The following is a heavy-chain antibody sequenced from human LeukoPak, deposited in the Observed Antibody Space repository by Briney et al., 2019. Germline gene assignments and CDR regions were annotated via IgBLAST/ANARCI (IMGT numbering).Heavy chain of an antibody. CDR2: IYSGGST. J-gene: IGHJ4*02. V-gene: IGHV3-53*01. Sequence: GGPLRLSCEGSGFIFYEYGMSWVRQAPGKGLEWVSVIYSGGSTYYADSVKGRFTISRDNSKNTLYLQMNSLRAEDTAVYYCAREEFLGSGNDYWGQGTLVTVSS. D-gene: IGHD3-10*01. CDR3: AREEFLGSGNDY. CDR1: GFIFYEYG.